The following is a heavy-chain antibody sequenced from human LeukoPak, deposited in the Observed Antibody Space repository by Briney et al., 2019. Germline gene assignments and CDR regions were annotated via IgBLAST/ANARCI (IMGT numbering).Heavy chain of an antibody. CDR3: AKDYYGSGSYFDY. J-gene: IGHJ4*02. Sequence: GGSLRLSCAASGFTFSSYGMHWVRQAPGKGLEWVAVISYDGSNKYYADSVKGRFTISRDNSKNTLYLQMNNLRAEDTAVYYCAKDYYGSGSYFDYWGQGALVPVSS. CDR2: ISYDGSNK. CDR1: GFTFSSYG. D-gene: IGHD3-10*01. V-gene: IGHV3-30*18.